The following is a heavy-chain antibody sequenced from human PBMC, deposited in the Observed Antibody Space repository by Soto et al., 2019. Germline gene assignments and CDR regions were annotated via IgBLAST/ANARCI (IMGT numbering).Heavy chain of an antibody. CDR1: GFTFGSYD. J-gene: IGHJ6*02. Sequence: GGSLRLSCAASGFTFGSYDLHWVRQATGKGLEWVSAISGSGSYTYYADSVKGRFTISRDSSKNTLYLQMNSLRAEDTAVYYCAKAIGVGLLLSQYAMDVWGQGTTVTVSS. CDR3: AKAIGVGLLLSQYAMDV. CDR2: ISGSGSYT. D-gene: IGHD2-15*01. V-gene: IGHV3-23*01.